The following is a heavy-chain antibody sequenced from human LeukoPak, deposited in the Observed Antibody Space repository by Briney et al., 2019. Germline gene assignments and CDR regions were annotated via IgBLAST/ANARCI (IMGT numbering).Heavy chain of an antibody. Sequence: GGSLRLSCAASGFTFSSYGMHWVRQAPGKGLEWVAVISYDGSNKYYADSVKGRFTISRDNSKNTLYLQMNSLRAEDTAVYYCARGQGGYSYGHENYFDYWGQGTLVTVPS. D-gene: IGHD5-18*01. J-gene: IGHJ4*02. V-gene: IGHV3-30*03. CDR1: GFTFSSYG. CDR3: ARGQGGYSYGHENYFDY. CDR2: ISYDGSNK.